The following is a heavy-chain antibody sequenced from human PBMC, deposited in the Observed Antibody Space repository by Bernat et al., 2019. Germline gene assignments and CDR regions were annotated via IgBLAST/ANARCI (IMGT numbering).Heavy chain of an antibody. V-gene: IGHV4-39*01. CDR1: GGSISSSSYY. J-gene: IGHJ4*02. D-gene: IGHD4-17*01. CDR2: SYYSGST. CDR3: ARNYGDYVDDY. Sequence: QLQLQESGPGLVKPSETLSLTCTVSGGSISSSSYYWGWIRQPPGKGLEWIGSSYYSGSTYYNPSLKSRVTISVDTSKNQFSLKLSSVTAADTAVYYCARNYGDYVDDYWGQGTLVTVSS.